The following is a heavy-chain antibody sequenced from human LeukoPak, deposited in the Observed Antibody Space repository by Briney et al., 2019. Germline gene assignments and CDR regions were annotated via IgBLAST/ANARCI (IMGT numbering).Heavy chain of an antibody. Sequence: GASVKVSCKASGGTFSSYAISWVRQAPGQGLEWMGGIIPIFGTANYAQKFQGRVTITADESTSTAYMELSSLRSEDAAVYYCATYDSSGYYYGAFDIWGQGTMVTVSS. CDR3: ATYDSSGYYYGAFDI. D-gene: IGHD3-22*01. CDR1: GGTFSSYA. V-gene: IGHV1-69*13. CDR2: IIPIFGTA. J-gene: IGHJ3*02.